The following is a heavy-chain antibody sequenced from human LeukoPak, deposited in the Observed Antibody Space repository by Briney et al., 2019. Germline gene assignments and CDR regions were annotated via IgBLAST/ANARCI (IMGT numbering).Heavy chain of an antibody. Sequence: GKSLRLSCAASGFTFNNYGMHWVRQAPGKGLEWVAVISYDGRNKHYPDSVKGRFTISRDISTDTLWLQMDSLRTEDTAVYYCARENSGSYWSYFDYWGQGTLVTVSS. V-gene: IGHV3-30*03. J-gene: IGHJ4*02. D-gene: IGHD1-26*01. CDR1: GFTFNNYG. CDR3: ARENSGSYWSYFDY. CDR2: ISYDGRNK.